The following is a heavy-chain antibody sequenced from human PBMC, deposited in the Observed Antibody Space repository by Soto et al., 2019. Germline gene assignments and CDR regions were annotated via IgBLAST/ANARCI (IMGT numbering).Heavy chain of an antibody. J-gene: IGHJ5*02. V-gene: IGHV3-48*02. CDR1: GFTFRSYS. CDR3: ARDNGIAGSFDP. D-gene: IGHD6-13*01. CDR2: ISISSRTI. Sequence: GGSLRLSCAASGFTFRSYSMNWVRQPPGKGLEWVSYISISSRTIYYADSVKGRFTISRDDAKNSLYLQMNSLRDEDTSVYYCARDNGIAGSFDPWGQGTLVTVSS.